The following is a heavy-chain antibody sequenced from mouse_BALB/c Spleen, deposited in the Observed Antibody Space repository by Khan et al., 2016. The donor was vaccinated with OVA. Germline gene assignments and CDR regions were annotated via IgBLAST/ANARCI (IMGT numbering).Heavy chain of an antibody. Sequence: QVQLQPPGPQLVRPGASVKISCQASGFSFTCYWMHWVKQSPGQGLEWIGMIGPSDNAPWLNQKFQDKATLSVDKSSRTAYMQLSSLTSADSAVFYCAKITTHYWGQGTTLTVSS. CDR3: AKITTHY. CDR1: GFSFTCYW. J-gene: IGHJ2*01. D-gene: IGHD2-4*01. CDR2: IGPSDNAP. V-gene: IGHV1-74*01.